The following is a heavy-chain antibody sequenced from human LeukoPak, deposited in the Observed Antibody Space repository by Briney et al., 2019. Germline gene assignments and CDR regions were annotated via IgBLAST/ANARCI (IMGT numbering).Heavy chain of an antibody. D-gene: IGHD5/OR15-5a*01. V-gene: IGHV3-48*01. J-gene: IGHJ4*02. CDR3: ARDQGSIVSY. Sequence: GGSLRLSCAASGFTFSTYSMNWVRQAPGKGLEWVSYISSFGSTIYYADSVKGRFTISRDNAKNSLYLLMNSLRAEDTAVYYCARDQGSIVSYWGQGTLVTVSS. CDR1: GFTFSTYS. CDR2: ISSFGSTI.